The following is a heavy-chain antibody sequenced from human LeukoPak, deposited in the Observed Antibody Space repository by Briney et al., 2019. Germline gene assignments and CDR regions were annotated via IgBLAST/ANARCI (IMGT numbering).Heavy chain of an antibody. D-gene: IGHD5-12*01. CDR1: GDSIDSYY. V-gene: IGHV4-59*12. CDR2: IYYRGTT. CDR3: ARLPRYGGYDHFDY. Sequence: SETLSLTCTVSGDSIDSYYWSWIRQPPGKGLEWIGYIYYRGTTSYNPFLKSRVTISVNTSKNQFSLKLNSVTAADTAVYYCARLPRYGGYDHFDYWGQGILVIVSS. J-gene: IGHJ4*02.